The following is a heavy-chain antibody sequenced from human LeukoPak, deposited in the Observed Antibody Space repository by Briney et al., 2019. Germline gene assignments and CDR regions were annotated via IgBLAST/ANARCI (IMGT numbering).Heavy chain of an antibody. CDR2: MNPNSGNT. D-gene: IGHD7-27*01. J-gene: IGHJ6*02. CDR3: ARGTGDHQYYYYYYGMDV. Sequence: GASVNVSCKASGYTFTSYDINWVRQATGQGLEWMGWMNPNSGNTGYAQKFQGRVTMTRNTSISTAYMELSSLRSEDTAVYYCARGTGDHQYYYYYYGMDVWGQGTTVTVSS. CDR1: GYTFTSYD. V-gene: IGHV1-8*01.